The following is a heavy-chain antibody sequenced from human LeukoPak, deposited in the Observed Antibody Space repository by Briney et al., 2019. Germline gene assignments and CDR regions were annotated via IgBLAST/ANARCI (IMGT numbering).Heavy chain of an antibody. D-gene: IGHD1-26*01. J-gene: IGHJ4*02. V-gene: IGHV4-4*07. CDR3: ARDSDHLSGSYRY. CDR2: IYTSGST. Sequence: SETLSLTCSVSGVSISDYYWTWFRQPAGKGLEWIGRIYTSGSTNYNPSLKSRVTISVDTSKNQFSLKLSSVTAADTAVYYCARDSDHLSGSYRYWGQGTLVTVSS. CDR1: GVSISDYY.